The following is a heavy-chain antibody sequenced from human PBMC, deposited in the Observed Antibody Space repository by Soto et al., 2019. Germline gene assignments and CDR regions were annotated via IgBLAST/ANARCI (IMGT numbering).Heavy chain of an antibody. J-gene: IGHJ4*02. Sequence: SVKVSCKASGGTFGSQGIAWVRQAPGQGLEWMGGFIAMLGTPTYAKKVQGRATISADESLTSSYLELRSLRSEDTGVYFCARGAMDNFDYWGQGTVVTVYS. CDR3: ARGAMDNFDY. CDR2: FIAMLGTP. V-gene: IGHV1-69*13. CDR1: GGTFGSQG. D-gene: IGHD5-18*01.